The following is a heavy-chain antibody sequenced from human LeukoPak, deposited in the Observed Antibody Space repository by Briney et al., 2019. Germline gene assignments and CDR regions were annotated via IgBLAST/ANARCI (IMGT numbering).Heavy chain of an antibody. CDR1: GFTFSSYD. Sequence: GGSLRLSCAASGFTFSSYDMSWVRQAPGKGLEWVSAISGSGGSTYYADSVKGRFTISRDNSKNTLYLQMNSLRAEDTAVYYCAKDLEIISSSWSDWGQGTLVTVSS. D-gene: IGHD6-13*01. J-gene: IGHJ4*02. V-gene: IGHV3-23*01. CDR2: ISGSGGST. CDR3: AKDLEIISSSWSD.